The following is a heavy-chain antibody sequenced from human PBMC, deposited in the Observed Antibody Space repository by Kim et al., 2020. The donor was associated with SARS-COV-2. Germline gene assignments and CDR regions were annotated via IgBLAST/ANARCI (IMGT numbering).Heavy chain of an antibody. V-gene: IGHV4-39*01. CDR3: ATDGGLLYAAGY. Sequence: CYNPSLKGRVTISVDTSTNQFSLKLSSVTAADPAVYYCATDGGLLYAAGYWGQGTLVTVSS. D-gene: IGHD2-15*01. J-gene: IGHJ4*02.